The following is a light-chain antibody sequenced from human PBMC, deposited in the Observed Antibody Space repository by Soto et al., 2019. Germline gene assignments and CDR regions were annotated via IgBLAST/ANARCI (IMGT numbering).Light chain of an antibody. CDR2: DVS. CDR1: SSDVGGYNY. CDR3: SSYTSRSTRV. V-gene: IGLV2-14*01. Sequence: QSALTQPASVSGSPGQSIPISCTGTSSDVGGYNYVSWYQQHPGKAPKLMIYDVSNRPSGVSNRFSGSKSGNTASLTISGLQDEDEADYYCSSYTSRSTRVFGGGTKLTVL. J-gene: IGLJ2*01.